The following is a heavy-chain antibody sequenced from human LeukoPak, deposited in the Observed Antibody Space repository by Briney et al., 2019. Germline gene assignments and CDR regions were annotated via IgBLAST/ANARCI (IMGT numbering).Heavy chain of an antibody. CDR2: ISTSSTYI. J-gene: IGHJ4*02. V-gene: IGHV3-21*01. CDR1: GFTFSNYR. D-gene: IGHD1-20*01. Sequence: GGSLRLSCAASGFTFSNYRMNWVRQAPGKGLEWVSSISTSSTYIYYAHSVKGRYTISRDHAKHSLYLQMNSLRAEDTDVCYCAIDPPFITGTSFFDYWGQGTMVTVSS. CDR3: AIDPPFITGTSFFDY.